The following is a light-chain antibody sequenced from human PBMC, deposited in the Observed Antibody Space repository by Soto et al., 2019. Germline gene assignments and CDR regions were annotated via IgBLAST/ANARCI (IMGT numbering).Light chain of an antibody. CDR1: SSDGGGYNH. J-gene: IGLJ2*01. CDR2: EVS. Sequence: QSALTQPASVSGSPGQSITISCTGTSSDGGGYNHVSWYQQHPGKAPKLMIYEVSSRPSGVPNRFSGSKSANTASLTISGLQAEDEADYYCCSYTSVSTSVVFGGGTKVTVL. CDR3: CSYTSVSTSVV. V-gene: IGLV2-14*01.